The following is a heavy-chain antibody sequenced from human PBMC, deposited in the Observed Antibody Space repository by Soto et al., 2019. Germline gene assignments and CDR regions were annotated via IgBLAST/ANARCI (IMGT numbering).Heavy chain of an antibody. V-gene: IGHV3-23*01. CDR1: GFTFTSYA. CDR2: ISGSGGST. J-gene: IGHJ6*03. CDR3: AKGGPRGYMDV. D-gene: IGHD3-10*01. Sequence: GGSLRLSCAASGFTFTSYAMRWVRQAPGKGLEWVSAISGSGGSTYYADSVKGRFIIYRDNPTNTLYLQMNSLRAEDTAVYYCAKGGPRGYMDVWGKGTTVTVSS.